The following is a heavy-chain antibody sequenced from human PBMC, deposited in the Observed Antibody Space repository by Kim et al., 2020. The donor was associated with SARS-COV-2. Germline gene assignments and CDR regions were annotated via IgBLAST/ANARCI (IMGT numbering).Heavy chain of an antibody. CDR3: ARDSSISMVRGIVKHGMDV. Sequence: SETLSLTCTVSGGSVSSGNEYWSWIRQPAGKGLEWIGRIYYETSNYNPSLKSRATISVDTSKNQFSLKLRSVTAADTAVYYCARDSSISMVRGIVKHGMDVWGPGTTVTVSS. J-gene: IGHJ6*02. D-gene: IGHD3-10*01. CDR1: GGSVSSGNEY. V-gene: IGHV4-61*10. CDR2: IYYETS.